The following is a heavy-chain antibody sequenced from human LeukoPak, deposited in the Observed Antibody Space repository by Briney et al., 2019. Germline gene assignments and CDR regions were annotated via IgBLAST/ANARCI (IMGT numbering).Heavy chain of an antibody. CDR3: ALTGRGYYYDSSGPDY. J-gene: IGHJ4*02. D-gene: IGHD3-22*01. Sequence: ASVKVSCKASGYTFTSYDINWVRQATGQGLEWMGWMNPNSGITGYAQKFQGRVTMTRNTSISTAYMELSSLRSEDTAVYYCALTGRGYYYDSSGPDYWGQGTLVTVSS. CDR2: MNPNSGIT. CDR1: GYTFTSYD. V-gene: IGHV1-8*01.